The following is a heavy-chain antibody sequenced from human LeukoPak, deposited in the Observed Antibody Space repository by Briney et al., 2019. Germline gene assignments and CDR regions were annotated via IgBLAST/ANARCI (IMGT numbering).Heavy chain of an antibody. Sequence: GRSLRLSCAASGFTFSSYGMHWVRQAPGKGLEWVAVISYDGSNKYYADSVKGRFTISRDNSKNTLYLQMSSLRPEDTAVYYCVKGIVVVTARAFDYWGQGTLVTVSS. CDR2: ISYDGSNK. J-gene: IGHJ4*02. V-gene: IGHV3-30*18. CDR3: VKGIVVVTARAFDY. CDR1: GFTFSSYG. D-gene: IGHD2-21*02.